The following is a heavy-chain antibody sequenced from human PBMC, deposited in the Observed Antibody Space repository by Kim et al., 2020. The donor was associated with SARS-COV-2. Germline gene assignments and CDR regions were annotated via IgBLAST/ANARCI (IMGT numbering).Heavy chain of an antibody. Sequence: SETLSLTCTXSGGSISSGGYYWSWIRQHPGKGLEWIGYIYYSGSTYYNPSLKSRVTISVDTSKNQFSLKLSSVTAADTAVYYCARAMGITIFGVVIDNWFDPWGQGTLVTVSS. CDR2: IYYSGST. V-gene: IGHV4-31*03. CDR1: GGSISSGGYY. D-gene: IGHD3-3*01. CDR3: ARAMGITIFGVVIDNWFDP. J-gene: IGHJ5*02.